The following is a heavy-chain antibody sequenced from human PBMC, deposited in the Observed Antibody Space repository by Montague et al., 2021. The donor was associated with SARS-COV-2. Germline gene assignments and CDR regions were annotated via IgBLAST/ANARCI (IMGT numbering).Heavy chain of an antibody. CDR3: ARGGLGMVRGVIYYYGMDV. CDR1: GFTVSSNY. D-gene: IGHD3-10*01. Sequence: SLRLSCAASGFTVSSNYMSWVRQAPGKGLEWVSVIYSGGSTYYADSVKGRFTISRDNSKNTLYLQMNSLRAGDTAVYYCARGGLGMVRGVIYYYGMDVWGQGTTVTVSS. CDR2: IYSGGST. V-gene: IGHV3-66*01. J-gene: IGHJ6*02.